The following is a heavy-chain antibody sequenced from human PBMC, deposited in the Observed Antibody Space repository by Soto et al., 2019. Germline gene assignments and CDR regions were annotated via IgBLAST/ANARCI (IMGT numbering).Heavy chain of an antibody. D-gene: IGHD4-4*01. CDR1: GYTFTSYG. J-gene: IGHJ6*03. V-gene: IGHV1-18*01. Sequence: ASVKVSCKASGYTFTSYGISWVRQAPGQGLEWMGWISAYNGNTNYAQKLQGRVTMTTDTSTSTAYMELRSLRSDDTAVYYCARGPYVTTPRDYYYYYMDVWGKGTTVTVSS. CDR3: ARGPYVTTPRDYYYYYMDV. CDR2: ISAYNGNT.